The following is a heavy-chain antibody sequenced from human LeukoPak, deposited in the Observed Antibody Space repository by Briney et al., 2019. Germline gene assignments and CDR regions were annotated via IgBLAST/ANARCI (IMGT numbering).Heavy chain of an antibody. V-gene: IGHV4-39*07. CDR1: GGSISSSSDY. Sequence: SETLSLTCTVSGGSISSSSDYWGWIRQPPGTGLEWIGSIYYSGSTYYNPSLKSRVTISVDTSKNQFSLKLSSVTAADTAVYYCARDGDLRTDAFDIWGQGTMVTVSS. J-gene: IGHJ3*02. D-gene: IGHD3-10*01. CDR2: IYYSGST. CDR3: ARDGDLRTDAFDI.